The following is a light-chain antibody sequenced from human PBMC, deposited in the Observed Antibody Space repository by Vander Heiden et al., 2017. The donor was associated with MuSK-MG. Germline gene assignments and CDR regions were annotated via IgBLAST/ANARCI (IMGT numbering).Light chain of an antibody. CDR1: QSLVYSDGNTY. V-gene: IGKV2-30*01. CDR2: KVS. J-gene: IGKJ3*01. Sequence: DVVMTQSPLSLPVTLGQPASISCRSSQSLVYSDGNTYLNWFQQRPGQSPRRLIYKVSNRDSGVPDRFSRTGSGTDFTLKIRMVEAEDVRVYYCRQGKHWGFTFAPWGKVDI. CDR3: RQGKHWGFT.